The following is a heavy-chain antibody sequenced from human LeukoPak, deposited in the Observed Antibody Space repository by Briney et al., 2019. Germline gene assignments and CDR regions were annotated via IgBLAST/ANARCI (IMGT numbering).Heavy chain of an antibody. CDR3: ARDRQGGGKCSGGSCPNGDY. CDR1: GGTFSSYA. V-gene: IGHV1-69*10. D-gene: IGHD2-15*01. Sequence: ASVKVSCKASGGTFSSYAISWVRQAPGQGLEWMGGIIPILGIANYAQKFQGRVTITADKSTSTAYMELSSLRSEDTAVYYCARDRQGGGKCSGGSCPNGDYWGQGTLVTVSS. CDR2: IIPILGIA. J-gene: IGHJ4*02.